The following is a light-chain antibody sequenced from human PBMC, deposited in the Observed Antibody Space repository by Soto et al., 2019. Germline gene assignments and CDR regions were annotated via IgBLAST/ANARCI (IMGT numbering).Light chain of an antibody. CDR2: DGS. Sequence: DIQMTQSPSTLSASIGDRIIITCRASQSINTWLAWYQQKPGEAPKLLIYDGSTLARGVPSRFSGSGSETEFTLTISRLQPDDFATFYCQQYQTYSRTFGQGIKVE. CDR3: QQYQTYSRT. V-gene: IGKV1-5*03. CDR1: QSINTW. J-gene: IGKJ1*01.